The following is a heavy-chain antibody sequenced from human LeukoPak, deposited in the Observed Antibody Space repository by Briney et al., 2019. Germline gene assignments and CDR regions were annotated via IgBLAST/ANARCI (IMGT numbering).Heavy chain of an antibody. CDR1: GFTFSSYS. J-gene: IGHJ6*03. CDR2: ISSSGGST. V-gene: IGHV3-23*01. CDR3: AVDSSSSHYYYYYYMDV. D-gene: IGHD6-6*01. Sequence: GGSLRLSCAASGFTFSSYSMSWVRQAPGKGLEWVSAISSSGGSTYYADSVRGRFTISRDNSKNTLYLQMNSLRAEDTAVYYCAVDSSSSHYYYYYYMDVWGKGTTVTVSS.